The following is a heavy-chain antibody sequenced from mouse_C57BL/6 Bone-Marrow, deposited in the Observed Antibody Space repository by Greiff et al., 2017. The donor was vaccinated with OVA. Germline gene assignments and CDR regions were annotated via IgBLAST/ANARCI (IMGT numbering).Heavy chain of an antibody. V-gene: IGHV6-6*01. CDR2: IRNKANNHAT. Sequence: EVQGVESGGGLVQPGGSMKLSCAASGFTFSDAWMDWVRQSPEKGLEWVAEIRNKANNHATDYAESVKGRFTISRDDSKSSVYLQMNSLRAEDTGIYYCTRTYYSNYVDYAMDYWGQGTSVTVSS. CDR1: GFTFSDAW. CDR3: TRTYYSNYVDYAMDY. J-gene: IGHJ4*01. D-gene: IGHD2-5*01.